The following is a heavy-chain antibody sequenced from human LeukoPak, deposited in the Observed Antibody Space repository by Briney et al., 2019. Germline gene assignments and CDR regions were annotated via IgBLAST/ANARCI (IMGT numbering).Heavy chain of an antibody. J-gene: IGHJ4*02. CDR1: GGSFSGYS. CDR3: ARENDY. CDR2: IYHSGST. Sequence: PSETLSLTCAVYGGSFSGYSWSWIRQPPGKGLEWIGYIYHSGSTYYNPSLKSRVTISVDRSKNQFSLKLSSVTAADTAVYYCARENDYWGQGTLVTVSS. V-gene: IGHV4-30-2*01.